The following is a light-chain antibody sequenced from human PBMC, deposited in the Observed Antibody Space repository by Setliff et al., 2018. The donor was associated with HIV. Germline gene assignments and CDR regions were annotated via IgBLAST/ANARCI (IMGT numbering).Light chain of an antibody. CDR1: SSDIGAYNY. Sequence: QSVLTQPPSASGSPGQSVAISCTGTSSDIGAYNYVSWYQHHPGKAPKLIIYDVSNRPSGVSNRFSGSKSGNTASLTISGLQAEDEADYYCSSYTSSSTLVFGTGTKVTVL. V-gene: IGLV2-14*03. CDR3: SSYTSSSTLV. CDR2: DVS. J-gene: IGLJ1*01.